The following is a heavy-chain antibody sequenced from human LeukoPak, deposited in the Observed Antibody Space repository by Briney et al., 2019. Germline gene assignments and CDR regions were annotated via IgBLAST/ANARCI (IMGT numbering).Heavy chain of an antibody. CDR1: GYTFTRNA. V-gene: IGHV1-3*03. CDR2: INAGNGNT. J-gene: IGHJ4*02. Sequence: ASVKVSCKASGYTFTRNALHWVRQAPGHRLEWMGWINAGNGNTQYSQEFQGRVTFSRDTSASTAYMQLSSLRSEDMAVYYCARSLGVGSTLDYWGQGTLVTVSS. CDR3: ARSLGVGSTLDY. D-gene: IGHD1-26*01.